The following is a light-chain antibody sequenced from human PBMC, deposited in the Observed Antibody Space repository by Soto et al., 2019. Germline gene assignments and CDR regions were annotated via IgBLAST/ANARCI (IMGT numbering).Light chain of an antibody. J-gene: IGKJ4*01. Sequence: VLWMTQSPSLLSASTVDRVTITFRTSQGVSTYVAWYQQKPGKPPKPLIYAASTLHSGVPARFSGSGSGTDFTLTISGLQSEDFATYYCQQYYIFPLAFGGGTKVDIK. CDR3: QQYYIFPLA. CDR1: QGVSTY. CDR2: AAS. V-gene: IGKV1D-8*01.